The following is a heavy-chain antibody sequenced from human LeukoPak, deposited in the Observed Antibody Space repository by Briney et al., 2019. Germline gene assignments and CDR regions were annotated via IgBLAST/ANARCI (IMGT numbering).Heavy chain of an antibody. CDR3: AREHGYSFGATDH. CDR1: GGSISSGGYY. CDR2: IYYSGGT. V-gene: IGHV4-31*03. Sequence: KPSETLSLTCTVSGGSISSGGYYWSWIRQPPGKGLEWIGYIYYSGGTYYNPSLKSRLIISIDTSKNQFSLKLSSVTAADTAVYRCAREHGYSFGATDHWGQGILVTVSS. J-gene: IGHJ4*02. D-gene: IGHD5-18*01.